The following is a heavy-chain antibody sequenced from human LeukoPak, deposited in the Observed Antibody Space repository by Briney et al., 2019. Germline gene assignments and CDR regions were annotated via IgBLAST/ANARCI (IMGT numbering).Heavy chain of an antibody. CDR2: ISSSGSTI. D-gene: IGHD3-10*01. V-gene: IGHV3-48*03. CDR1: GFTFSSYE. CDR3: ARWLHVFYYGSGEVNWFDP. Sequence: GGSLRLSCAASGFTFSSYEMNWVRQAPGKGLEWVSYISSSGSTIYYADSVKGRFTISRDNAKNSLYLQMNSLRAEDTAVYYCARWLHVFYYGSGEVNWFDPWGQGTLVTVSS. J-gene: IGHJ5*02.